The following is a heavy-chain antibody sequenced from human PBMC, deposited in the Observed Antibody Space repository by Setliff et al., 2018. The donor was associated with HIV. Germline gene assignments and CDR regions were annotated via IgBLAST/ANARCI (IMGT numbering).Heavy chain of an antibody. CDR3: ARGPYGPPDAFDI. V-gene: IGHV2-70*11. D-gene: IGHD3-10*01. CDR2: IDWEGEK. CDR1: GFSLDTSEMC. J-gene: IGHJ3*02. Sequence: SGPTLVNPTQTLTLTSTFSGFSLDTSEMCMSWIRQPPGKAPECLARIDWEGEKYYKTSLKTRLTISKDTSKNQVVLTMTNMDPVDTATYYCARGPYGPPDAFDIWGQGTMVTVS.